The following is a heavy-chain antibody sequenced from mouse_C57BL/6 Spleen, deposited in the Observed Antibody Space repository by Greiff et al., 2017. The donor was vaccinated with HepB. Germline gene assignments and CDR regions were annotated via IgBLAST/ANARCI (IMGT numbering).Heavy chain of an antibody. J-gene: IGHJ2*01. CDR2: INPNNGGT. CDR1: GYTFTDYY. CDR3: ARADDGYYFDY. V-gene: IGHV1-26*01. Sequence: EVQLQQSGPELVKPGASVKISCKASGYTFTDYYMNWVKQSPGKSLEWIGDINPNNGGTSYNQKFKGKGTLTVEKSSSTAYMELRSLTSEDSAVYYCARADDGYYFDYWGQGTTLTVSS. D-gene: IGHD2-3*01.